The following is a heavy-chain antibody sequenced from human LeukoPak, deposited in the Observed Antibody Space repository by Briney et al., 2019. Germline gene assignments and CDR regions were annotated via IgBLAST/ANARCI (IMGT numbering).Heavy chain of an antibody. CDR2: IWYDGSNT. J-gene: IGHJ4*02. CDR3: APDHGGY. CDR1: GFTFSSYW. V-gene: IGHV3-33*08. D-gene: IGHD3-16*01. Sequence: PGGTLRLSCAASGFTFSSYWMSWVRQAPGKGLEWVAIIWYDGSNTFYADSVKGRFTISRDNSKNTLYLQMNSLRAEDTAVYYCAPDHGGYWGQGTLVTVSS.